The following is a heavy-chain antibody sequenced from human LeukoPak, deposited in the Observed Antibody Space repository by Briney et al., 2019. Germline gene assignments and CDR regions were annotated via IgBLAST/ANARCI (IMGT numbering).Heavy chain of an antibody. D-gene: IGHD3-16*02. CDR1: GGSISSGSYY. J-gene: IGHJ6*03. CDR3: ARTYRNYYYYMDV. V-gene: IGHV4-39*07. CDR2: INHSGST. Sequence: PSQTLSLTCTVSGGSISSGSYYWSWIRQPPGKGLEWIGEINHSGSTNYNPSLKSRVTISVDTSKNQFSLKLSSVTAADTAVYYCARTYRNYYYYMDVWGKGTTVTVSS.